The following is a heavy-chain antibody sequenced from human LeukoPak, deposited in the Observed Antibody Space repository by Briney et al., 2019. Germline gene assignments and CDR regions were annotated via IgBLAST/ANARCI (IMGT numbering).Heavy chain of an antibody. Sequence: ASVKVSCKASGFTFTSSAVQWVRQARGQRLEWIGWIVVGSGNTNYAQKFQERVTITRDMSTSTAYMELSSLRSEDTAVCYCAGVYYDSSGYYRGGYYFDYWGQGTLVTVSS. CDR3: AGVYYDSSGYYRGGYYFDY. CDR1: GFTFTSSA. J-gene: IGHJ4*02. CDR2: IVVGSGNT. D-gene: IGHD3-22*01. V-gene: IGHV1-58*01.